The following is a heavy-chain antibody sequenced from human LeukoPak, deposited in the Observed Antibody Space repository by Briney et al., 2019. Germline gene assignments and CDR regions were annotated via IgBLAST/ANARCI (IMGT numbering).Heavy chain of an antibody. CDR3: SRVPPVEMATQKETSLDY. CDR2: INPNSGGT. V-gene: IGHV1-2*02. J-gene: IGHJ4*02. Sequence: ASVKVSCKASGYTFTGYYMHWVRQAPGQGLEWMGWINPNSGGTNYAQKFQGRVTMTRDTSISTAYMELSRLRSDDPAVYYRSRVPPVEMATQKETSLDYWGQGTLVTVSS. CDR1: GYTFTGYY. D-gene: IGHD5-24*01.